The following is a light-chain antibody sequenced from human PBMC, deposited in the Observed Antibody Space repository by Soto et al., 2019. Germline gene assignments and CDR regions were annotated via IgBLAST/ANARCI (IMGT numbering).Light chain of an antibody. Sequence: DIQMTQSPSTLSASVGDRFTITCRASQSISTWLAWYQQKPGTAPKLLISDASSLEGGVPSRFSGSGSGTEFALTISSLQPDDFATYFCQQFKSGTWTFGQGTKVDIK. J-gene: IGKJ1*01. CDR1: QSISTW. CDR2: DAS. V-gene: IGKV1-5*01. CDR3: QQFKSGTWT.